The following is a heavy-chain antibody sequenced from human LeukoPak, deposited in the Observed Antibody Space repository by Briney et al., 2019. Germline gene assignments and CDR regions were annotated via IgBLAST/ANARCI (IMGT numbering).Heavy chain of an antibody. J-gene: IGHJ6*04. V-gene: IGHV4-31*03. CDR1: GGSISSGGYY. CDR3: ARDQGTMVREVTYYYYGMDV. CDR2: IYYSVST. Sequence: PSETLSLTCTVSGGSISSGGYYWSWIRQHQGKGLEGIGYIYYSVSTYYNPSLKSRVTISVDTSKNQFSLKLSSVTAADTAVYYCARDQGTMVREVTYYYYGMDVWGKGTTVTVSS. D-gene: IGHD3-10*01.